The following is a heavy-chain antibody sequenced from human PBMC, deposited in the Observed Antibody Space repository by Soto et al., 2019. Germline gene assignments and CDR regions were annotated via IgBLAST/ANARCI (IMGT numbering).Heavy chain of an antibody. CDR3: ARGAITIFGVGSFDY. D-gene: IGHD3-3*01. J-gene: IGHJ4*02. Sequence: QVQLVESGGGVVQPGRSLRLSCAASGSTFSSYAMHWVRQAPGKGLEWVAVISYDGSNKYYADSVKGRFTISRDNSKNTLYLQMNSLRAEDTAVYYCARGAITIFGVGSFDYWGQGTLVTVSS. CDR2: ISYDGSNK. CDR1: GSTFSSYA. V-gene: IGHV3-30-3*01.